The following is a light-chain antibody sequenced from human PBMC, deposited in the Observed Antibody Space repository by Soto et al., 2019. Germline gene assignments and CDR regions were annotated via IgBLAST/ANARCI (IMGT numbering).Light chain of an antibody. CDR2: GAS. CDR3: QQYGSSGT. J-gene: IGKJ1*01. Sequence: EIVVTHSPATLSVSKGERATLACRASQSVYNNLAWYQQKPGQAPRLLIYGASNRATGIPDRFSGSGSGTDFTLTISRLEPEDFAVYYCQQYGSSGTFGQGTNVAI. CDR1: QSVYNN. V-gene: IGKV3-20*01.